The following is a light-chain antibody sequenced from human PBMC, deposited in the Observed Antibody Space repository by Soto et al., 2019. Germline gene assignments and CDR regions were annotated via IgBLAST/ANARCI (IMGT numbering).Light chain of an antibody. CDR2: NVN. J-gene: IGLJ2*01. CDR3: SSYTASGTQVL. V-gene: IGLV2-14*03. Sequence: QSALTQPASVSGSPGQSISISCTGTSSDVAAHNYVAWYQRHPGKAPKLIIYNVNDRHSWISDRFSGSKSGNTASLTISGLQAEDEDDSHCSSYTASGTQVLFGGGTKLTVL. CDR1: SSDVAAHNY.